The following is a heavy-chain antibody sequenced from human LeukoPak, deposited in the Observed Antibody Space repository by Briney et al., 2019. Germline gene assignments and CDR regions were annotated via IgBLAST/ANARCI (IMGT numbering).Heavy chain of an antibody. CDR1: GYTFNSYG. D-gene: IGHD2-2*01. Sequence: ASVKVSCKASGYTFNSYGISWVRQAPGQGLEWMGWISAYNVNTNYAQNLQGRDTMTTDTSTSTAYMELRSLRSDDTAVYYCVRAWDCTSTSCYAYFDYWGQGTLVTVSS. V-gene: IGHV1-18*01. CDR2: ISAYNVNT. CDR3: VRAWDCTSTSCYAYFDY. J-gene: IGHJ4*02.